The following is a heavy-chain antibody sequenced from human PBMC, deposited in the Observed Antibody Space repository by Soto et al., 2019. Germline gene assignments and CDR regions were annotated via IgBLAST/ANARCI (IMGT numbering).Heavy chain of an antibody. CDR2: ISGSGGST. J-gene: IGHJ4*02. V-gene: IGHV3-23*01. CDR1: GFTFSSYA. CDR3: AKDRQWLVLGYFDY. Sequence: GGSLRLSCAASGFTFSSYAMGWVRQAPGKGLEWVSAISGSGGSTYYADSVKGRFTISRDNSKNTLYLQMNSLRAEDTAVYYCAKDRQWLVLGYFDYWGQGTLVTVSS. D-gene: IGHD6-19*01.